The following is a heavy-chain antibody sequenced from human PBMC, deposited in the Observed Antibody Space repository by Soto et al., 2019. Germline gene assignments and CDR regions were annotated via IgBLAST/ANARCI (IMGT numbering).Heavy chain of an antibody. CDR1: GHTFTGYY. D-gene: IGHD6-19*01. CDR2: INPNSGGT. V-gene: IGHV1-2*04. CDR3: ARDGVGIAVPGNSFDI. J-gene: IGHJ3*02. Sequence: QGQLVQSGAEVKEPGASVKDSCKASGHTFTGYYMHWVRQAPGQGLEWMGWINPNSGGTIYAQTFKGWVTMTRDTSISTAYMDLSRLRSHDTAVYYCARDGVGIAVPGNSFDIWGQGTMVTVSS.